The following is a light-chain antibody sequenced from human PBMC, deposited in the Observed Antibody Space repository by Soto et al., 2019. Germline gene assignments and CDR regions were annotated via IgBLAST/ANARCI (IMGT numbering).Light chain of an antibody. CDR2: GAS. CDR3: QQYTNWPPFT. Sequence: EVVLTQSPATLSVSPGEGASLSCRASQNVGNSLAWYQQKSGQAPRLLIYGASTRAAGVPARFSGSASGTEYTLTITSLQSEDFALYYCQQYTNWPPFTFGQGTRLEIK. V-gene: IGKV3-15*01. J-gene: IGKJ2*01. CDR1: QNVGNS.